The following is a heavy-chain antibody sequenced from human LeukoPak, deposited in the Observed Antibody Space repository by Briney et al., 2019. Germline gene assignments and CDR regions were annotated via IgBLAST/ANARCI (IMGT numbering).Heavy chain of an antibody. V-gene: IGHV4-59*01. CDR1: GGSISSYY. CDR2: IYYSGST. CDR3: ASSRGGGLSMDFDY. D-gene: IGHD3-10*01. J-gene: IGHJ4*02. Sequence: PSETLSLTCTVSGGSISSYYRSWIRQPPGKGLEWIGYIYYSGSTNYNPSLKSRVTISVDTSKNQFSLKLSSVTAADTAVYYCASSRGGGLSMDFDYWGQGTLVTVSS.